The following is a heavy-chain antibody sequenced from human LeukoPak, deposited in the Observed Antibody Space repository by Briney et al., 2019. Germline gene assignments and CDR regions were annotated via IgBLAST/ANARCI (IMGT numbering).Heavy chain of an antibody. CDR3: ARLRDYYYNYMDV. Sequence: SETLSLTCTVSGGSISSSSYYRGWIRQPPGKGLEWIGSIYYSGSTYYNPSLKSRVTISVDTSKIQISLKLNSVTAADTAVYYCARLRDYYYNYMDVWGKGTTVTISS. V-gene: IGHV4-39*01. CDR2: IYYSGST. CDR1: GGSISSSSYY. J-gene: IGHJ6*03.